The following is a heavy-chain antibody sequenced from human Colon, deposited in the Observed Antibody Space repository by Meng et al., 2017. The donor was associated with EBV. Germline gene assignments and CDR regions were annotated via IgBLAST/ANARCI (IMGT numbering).Heavy chain of an antibody. D-gene: IGHD6-19*01. CDR3: AGGEPVPGHFLKS. CDR1: GGSLSGYY. Sequence: QVQLQQGGAGLLKPPETLSLTCSVSGGSLSGYYWSWIRQPPGKGLEWIGEINHSGNTNYNPSLKSRVTISIDTSKNQFSLKLSSVTDADTAVYFCAGGEPVPGHFLKSWGQGTLVTVFS. V-gene: IGHV4-34*01. CDR2: INHSGNT. J-gene: IGHJ5*02.